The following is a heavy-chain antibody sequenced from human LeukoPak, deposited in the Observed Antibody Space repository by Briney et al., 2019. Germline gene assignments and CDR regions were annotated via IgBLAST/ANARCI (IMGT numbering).Heavy chain of an antibody. CDR1: GFTFSSYS. CDR2: ISSSSSYT. D-gene: IGHD3-10*01. CDR3: ARVYGSGSGWYFDL. V-gene: IGHV3-21*05. Sequence: PGGSLRLSRAASGFTFSSYSMNWVRQAPGKGLEWVSYISSSSSYTNYADSVKGRFTISRDNAKNSLYLQMNSLRAEDTAVYYCARVYGSGSGWYFDLWGRGTLVTVSS. J-gene: IGHJ2*01.